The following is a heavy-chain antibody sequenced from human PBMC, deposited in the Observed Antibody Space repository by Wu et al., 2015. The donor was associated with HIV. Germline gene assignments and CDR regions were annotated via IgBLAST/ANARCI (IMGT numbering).Heavy chain of an antibody. D-gene: IGHD3-16*01. CDR1: GGTFSSYA. V-gene: IGHV1-69*13. Sequence: QVQLVQSGAEVKKPGSSVKVSCKASGGTFSSYAISWVRQAPGQGLEWMGRIIPIFGTANYAQKFQGRVTITADESTSTAYMELSSLRSEDTAVYYCARAGIRDRGTYRFYGTLGSQRENGTYGFDP. CDR2: IIPIFGTA. CDR3: ARAGIRDRGTYRFYGTLGSQRENGTYGFDP. J-gene: IGHJ5*02.